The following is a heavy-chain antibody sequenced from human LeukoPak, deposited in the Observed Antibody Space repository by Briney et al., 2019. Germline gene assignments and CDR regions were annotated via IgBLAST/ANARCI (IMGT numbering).Heavy chain of an antibody. CDR1: GGSISSGGYS. CDR2: IYHSGST. J-gene: IGHJ5*02. CDR3: ARAGGSCGFDP. V-gene: IGHV4-30-2*01. D-gene: IGHD2-15*01. Sequence: SETLSLTCAVSGGSISSGGYSWSWIRQPPGKGLEWIGYIYHSGSTYYNPSLKSRVTISVDRSKNQFSLKLSSVTAADTAVYYCARAGGSCGFDPWGQGTLVTVSS.